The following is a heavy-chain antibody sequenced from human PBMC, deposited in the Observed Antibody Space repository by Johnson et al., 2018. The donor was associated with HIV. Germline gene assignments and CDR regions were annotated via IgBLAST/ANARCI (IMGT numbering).Heavy chain of an antibody. V-gene: IGHV3-30-3*01. Sequence: QVQLVESGGGVVQPGRSLRLSCAASGFTFRTFPMHWVRQAPGKGLEWMAFISYDGSNKYYADSVKGRFTISRDNSKNTLYLQMNSLRAEDTAVYYCASRQYFSSFDIWGQGTMVTVSS. D-gene: IGHD3-3*01. J-gene: IGHJ3*02. CDR3: ASRQYFSSFDI. CDR2: ISYDGSNK. CDR1: GFTFRTFP.